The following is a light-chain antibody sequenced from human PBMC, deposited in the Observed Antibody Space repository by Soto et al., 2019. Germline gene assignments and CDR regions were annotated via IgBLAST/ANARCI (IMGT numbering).Light chain of an antibody. CDR3: HQYSTYPSA. CDR1: QSTSTW. V-gene: IGKV1-5*03. CDR2: EAS. J-gene: IGKJ1*01. Sequence: DIQMTQSPSTLSASVGDRVTITCRANQSTSTWLAWYQQRPGKTPKLLISEASKLESGVPSRFSGSGSGTEFTLTISSLQPDDFATYYCHQYSTYPSAFGQGTKVEIK.